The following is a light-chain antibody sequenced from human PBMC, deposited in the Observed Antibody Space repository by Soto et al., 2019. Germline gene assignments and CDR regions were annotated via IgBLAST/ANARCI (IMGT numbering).Light chain of an antibody. V-gene: IGKV1-5*01. CDR1: QSIRHY. J-gene: IGKJ1*01. CDR2: GAS. CDR3: QHHNSYSQT. Sequence: DIQMTQSPPTLSASVGDRVTITCRASQSIRHYLAWYQQMPGKAPKLLIYGASTLRSGVPSRFSGSGSGTEFTLTTISLQPDDFGTYFCQHHNSYSQTFGQGTKVDIK.